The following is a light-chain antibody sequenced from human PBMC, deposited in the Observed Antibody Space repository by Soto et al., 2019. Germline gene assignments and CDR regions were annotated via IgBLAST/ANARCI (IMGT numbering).Light chain of an antibody. J-gene: IGKJ1*01. CDR2: LGS. CDR1: QSLLHSNGYNY. V-gene: IGKV2-28*01. Sequence: DIVMTQSPLSLTVTPGEPASISCRSSQSLLHSNGYNYLDWYLQKPGQSPQLLIYLGSNRASGVPGRFSGSGSGRDFTLKISRVEAEDVGIYYCMQALRTQWTFGQGTKVDIK. CDR3: MQALRTQWT.